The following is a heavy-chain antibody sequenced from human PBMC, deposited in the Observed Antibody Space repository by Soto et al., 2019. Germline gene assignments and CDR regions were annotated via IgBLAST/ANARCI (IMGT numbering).Heavy chain of an antibody. V-gene: IGHV3-30-3*01. Sequence: QVQLVESGGGVVQSGRSLRLSCAASGFTFSSYAMHWVRQAPGKGLEWVAIISYDGSNKYYADSVKGRFTISRHTSKKTLYLHMNSPRAEDTAVDYCARDLGYYDSGSYSNYYYGMDVWGQGTTVTVSS. D-gene: IGHD3-10*01. CDR1: GFTFSSYA. CDR2: ISYDGSNK. CDR3: ARDLGYYDSGSYSNYYYGMDV. J-gene: IGHJ6*02.